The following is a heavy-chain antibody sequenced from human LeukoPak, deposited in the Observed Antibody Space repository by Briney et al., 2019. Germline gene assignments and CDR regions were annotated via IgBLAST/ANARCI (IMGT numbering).Heavy chain of an antibody. Sequence: PSETLSLTCAVYGGSFSGYYWSWIRQPPGKGLEWIGEINHSGSTNYNPSLKSRVTISVDTSKNQFSLKLSSVTAAATAVYYCARGRRIQLWFGSSFDYWGQGTLVTVSS. CDR2: INHSGST. CDR1: GGSFSGYY. V-gene: IGHV4-34*01. J-gene: IGHJ4*02. CDR3: ARGRRIQLWFGSSFDY. D-gene: IGHD5-18*01.